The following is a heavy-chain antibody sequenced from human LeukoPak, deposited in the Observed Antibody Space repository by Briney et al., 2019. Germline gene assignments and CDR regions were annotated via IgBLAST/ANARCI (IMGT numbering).Heavy chain of an antibody. J-gene: IGHJ4*02. CDR3: ARLFYCGGSGYYGAFEY. Sequence: SETLSLTCAVYGGSFSGHYWSWIRQRPGKGLEWIGEINHSGSSNYSPSLKSRVTISVDTSKNQFSLKLTSVTAADTAVYYCARLFYCGGSGYYGAFEYWGQGNLVTVSS. D-gene: IGHD3-22*01. V-gene: IGHV4-34*01. CDR1: GGSFSGHY. CDR2: INHSGSS.